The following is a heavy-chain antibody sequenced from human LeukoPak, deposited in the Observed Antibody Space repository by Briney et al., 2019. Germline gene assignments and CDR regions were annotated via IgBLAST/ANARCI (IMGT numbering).Heavy chain of an antibody. CDR3: ARGDYGMDV. CDR1: GFTFSTYW. Sequence: QPGGSLRLSCAASGFTFSTYWMHWVRQAPGKGMVLVSHIKSDGSDTSYADSVKGRFTISRDNAKNTLYLQMNSLRAEDTAVYYCARGDYGMDVWGRGTTVTVSS. V-gene: IGHV3-74*01. D-gene: IGHD2-21*01. J-gene: IGHJ6*02. CDR2: IKSDGSDT.